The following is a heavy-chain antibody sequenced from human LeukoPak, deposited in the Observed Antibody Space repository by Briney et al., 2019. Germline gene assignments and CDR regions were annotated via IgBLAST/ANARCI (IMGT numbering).Heavy chain of an antibody. Sequence: GGSLRLSSAAAGFTFNTYLTHWVRQVPGKGLVWVSRINGDGSSTAYADSVKGRFTISRDNAKNTLYLQMNSLRAEDTAVYYCAREKGSSNYDFWGQGTLVTVSS. J-gene: IGHJ4*02. CDR3: AREKGSSNYDF. D-gene: IGHD4-11*01. CDR2: INGDGSST. V-gene: IGHV3-74*03. CDR1: GFTFNTYL.